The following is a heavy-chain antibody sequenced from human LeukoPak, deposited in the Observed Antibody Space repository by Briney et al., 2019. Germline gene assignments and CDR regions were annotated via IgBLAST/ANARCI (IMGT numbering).Heavy chain of an antibody. J-gene: IGHJ3*01. CDR1: SDSISSSSYL. D-gene: IGHD5-12*01. CDR3: ARSRGYSGYAYDAFDF. V-gene: IGHV4-39*07. CDR2: IYSNGHI. Sequence: SETLSLTCSVSSDSISSSSYLWVWVRQPPGKGLEWIGDIYSNGHISYNPSLKSRVTISVDTSKNQFSLKLSSVTAADTAVYYCARSRGYSGYAYDAFDFWGQGTMVTVSS.